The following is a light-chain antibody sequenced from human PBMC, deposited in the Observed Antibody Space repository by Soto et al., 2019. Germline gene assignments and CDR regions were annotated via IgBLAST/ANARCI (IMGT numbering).Light chain of an antibody. CDR3: HQRYIWPPLT. Sequence: EIVLTQSPATLSLSPGERATLSCRASQSVENYLAWFQQKRGQAPRLLIYDTSNRAAGIPDRFSGSGSGTDFTLIISSLEPEDFAVYYCHQRYIWPPLTFGGGTKVEIK. CDR2: DTS. CDR1: QSVENY. V-gene: IGKV3-11*01. J-gene: IGKJ4*01.